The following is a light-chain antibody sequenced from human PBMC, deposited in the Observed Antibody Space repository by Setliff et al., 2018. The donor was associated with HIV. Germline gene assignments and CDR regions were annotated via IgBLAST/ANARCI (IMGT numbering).Light chain of an antibody. Sequence: QSVLTQPASVTGAPGQSITISCTGTSNDIGRFNYVSWYKQFPGKGPTLVIFDVNQRPSGVSNRFSGSKSGNIASLIISGLQAEDEADYFCCSYSRGSTYGFGTGTKVTV. J-gene: IGLJ1*01. CDR3: CSYSRGSTYG. CDR1: SNDIGRFNY. CDR2: DVN. V-gene: IGLV2-14*03.